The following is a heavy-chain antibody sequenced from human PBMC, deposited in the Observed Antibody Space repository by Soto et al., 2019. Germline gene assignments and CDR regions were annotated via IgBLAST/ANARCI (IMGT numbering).Heavy chain of an antibody. CDR2: ISYDGSDK. D-gene: IGHD6-19*01. CDR1: GFTFSSYA. J-gene: IGHJ4*02. CDR3: AKDQPMWLIDY. Sequence: PGGSLRLSCAASGFTFSSYAMHWVRQAPGKGLEWVALISYDGSDKDYADSVKGRFIISRDTSKNTVYLQMNSLRAEDTAVYYCAKDQPMWLIDYWGQGTLVTVSS. V-gene: IGHV3-30*14.